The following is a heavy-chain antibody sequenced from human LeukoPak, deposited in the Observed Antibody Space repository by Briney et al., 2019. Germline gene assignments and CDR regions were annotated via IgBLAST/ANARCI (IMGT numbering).Heavy chain of an antibody. CDR3: VRRGYSGYGPRKYYFYYYGMDV. CDR1: GYSFTNYW. Sequence: GESPKISCKGSGYSFTNYWIGWVRQMPGKGLEWMGIIYPGDSDTRYSPSFQGQVTISADKSISTAYLQWSSLKASDTAMYYCVRRGYSGYGPRKYYFYYYGMDVWGQGTTVTVSS. V-gene: IGHV5-51*01. J-gene: IGHJ6*02. D-gene: IGHD5-12*01. CDR2: IYPGDSDT.